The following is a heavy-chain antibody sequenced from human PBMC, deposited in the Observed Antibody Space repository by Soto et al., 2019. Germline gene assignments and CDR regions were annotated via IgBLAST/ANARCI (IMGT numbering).Heavy chain of an antibody. CDR1: GFSFTTYW. J-gene: IGHJ4*02. D-gene: IGHD3-3*01. V-gene: IGHV3-7*01. CDR2: IKPDGSQK. CDR3: ARASLFTFWRGSPINSPDF. Sequence: PGGSLRLSCAASGFSFTTYWMSWVRQAPGKGLEWVANIKPDGSQKYSVDSVKGRFTISRDNAKNSVYLQMNSLRAEDTAVYYCARASLFTFWRGSPINSPDFWGQGPLVTVYS.